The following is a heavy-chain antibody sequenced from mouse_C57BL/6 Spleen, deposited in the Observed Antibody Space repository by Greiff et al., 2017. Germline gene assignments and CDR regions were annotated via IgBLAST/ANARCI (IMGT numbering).Heavy chain of an antibody. Sequence: VQLQQSDAELVKPGASVTISCKVSGYTFTDHTIHWMKQRPEQGLEWIGYIYPRDGITKYNEKFKGKATLTADKSSSTAYVQLNSLTSEDSAVYFCAREGGSGYLDYWGQGTSVTVSS. CDR2: IYPRDGIT. J-gene: IGHJ4*01. D-gene: IGHD3-2*02. V-gene: IGHV1-78*01. CDR3: AREGGSGYLDY. CDR1: GYTFTDHT.